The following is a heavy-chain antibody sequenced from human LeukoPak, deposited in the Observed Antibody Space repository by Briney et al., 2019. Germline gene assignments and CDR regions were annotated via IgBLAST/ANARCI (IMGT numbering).Heavy chain of an antibody. CDR2: IYYSGST. D-gene: IGHD3-22*01. J-gene: IGHJ5*02. CDR1: GGSISSYY. Sequence: SETLSLTCTASGGSISSYYWSWIRQPPGKGLEWIGYIYYSGSTNYNPSLKSRVTISVDTSKNQFSLKLSSVTAADTAVYYCARDLNYYDSSGYGNWFDPWGQGTLVTVSS. CDR3: ARDLNYYDSSGYGNWFDP. V-gene: IGHV4-59*01.